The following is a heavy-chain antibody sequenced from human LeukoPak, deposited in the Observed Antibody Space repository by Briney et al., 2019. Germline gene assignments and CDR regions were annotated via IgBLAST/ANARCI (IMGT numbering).Heavy chain of an antibody. J-gene: IGHJ6*02. D-gene: IGHD2-15*01. V-gene: IGHV1-18*01. CDR3: ARSDWVAAAPLYYYYGMDV. CDR2: ISAYNGNT. CDR1: GYTFTSYG. Sequence: ASVKVSCKASGYTFTSYGISWVRQAPGQGLEWMGWISAYNGNTNYAQKLQGRVTMTTDTSTSTAYMELRSLRSDDTAVYYCARSDWVAAAPLYYYYGMDVWGQGTTVTVSS.